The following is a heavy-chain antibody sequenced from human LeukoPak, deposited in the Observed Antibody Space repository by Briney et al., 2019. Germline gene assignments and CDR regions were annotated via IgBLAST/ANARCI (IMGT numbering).Heavy chain of an antibody. CDR3: ARAAPDEYCSGGSCYSIDY. CDR2: IYHSGST. D-gene: IGHD2-15*01. CDR1: GYSISSGYY. J-gene: IGHJ4*02. V-gene: IGHV4-38-2*01. Sequence: PSETLSLTCAVSGYSISSGYYWGWIRQPPGKGLEWIGSIYHSGSTYYNPSLKSRVTISVDTSKNQFSLKLSSVTAADTAVYYCARAAPDEYCSGGSCYSIDYWGQGTLATVSS.